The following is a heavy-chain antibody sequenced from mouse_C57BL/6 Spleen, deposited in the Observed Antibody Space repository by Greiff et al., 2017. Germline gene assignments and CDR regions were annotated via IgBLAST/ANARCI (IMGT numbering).Heavy chain of an antibody. Sequence: QVQLQQSGPGLVAPSQSLSITCTVSGFSLTSYGVHWVRQPPGKGLEWLVVIWSDGSTTYNSALKSRLSISKDNSKSQVFLKMHSLQTDDTAMYYCARHDGYYYAMDYWGQGTSVTVSS. CDR2: IWSDGST. D-gene: IGHD2-3*01. CDR3: ARHDGYYYAMDY. J-gene: IGHJ4*01. V-gene: IGHV2-6-1*01. CDR1: GFSLTSYG.